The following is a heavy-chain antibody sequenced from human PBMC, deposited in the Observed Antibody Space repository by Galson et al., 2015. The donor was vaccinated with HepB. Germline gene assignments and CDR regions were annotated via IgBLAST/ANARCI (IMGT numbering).Heavy chain of an antibody. CDR3: ARSSGGYFDS. D-gene: IGHD1-26*01. CDR1: GFNSSIFR. CDR2: IKQDGREK. Sequence: SLRLSCAGSGFNSSIFRMSWVRQAPGKGLEWVANIKQDGREKYYVGPVKGRFTISRDNAGNSLYLQMNSLRGEDTALYYCARSSGGYFDSWGQGILVTVSS. V-gene: IGHV3-7*01. J-gene: IGHJ4*02.